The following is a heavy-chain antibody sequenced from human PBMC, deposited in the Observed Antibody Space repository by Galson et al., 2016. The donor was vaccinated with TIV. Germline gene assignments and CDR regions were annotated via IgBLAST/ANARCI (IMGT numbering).Heavy chain of an antibody. J-gene: IGHJ6*02. Sequence: SLRLSCAASGFTFGHYAMTWVRQVPGKGLEWAAGISGSGYRTFYADSVKGRFTISRENSKKTLYLQMNSLRAEDTAVYYCAKGNSNHDREYLYFYYGMDVWGQGTTVTVSS. V-gene: IGHV3-23*01. CDR3: AKGNSNHDREYLYFYYGMDV. CDR2: ISGSGYRT. CDR1: GFTFGHYA. D-gene: IGHD2/OR15-2a*01.